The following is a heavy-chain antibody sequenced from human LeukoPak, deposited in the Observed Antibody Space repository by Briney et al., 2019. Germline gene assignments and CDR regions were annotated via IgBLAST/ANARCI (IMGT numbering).Heavy chain of an antibody. Sequence: QAGVSLRLSCAAYGFTFSSYWMSWVRQAPGKGREWVANIKQDGSEKYYVDSVKGRFTISRDNAKNSLYLQMNSLRAEDTAVYYCARARGLTFDYWGRGTLVTVSS. CDR2: IKQDGSEK. V-gene: IGHV3-7*01. J-gene: IGHJ4*02. CDR1: GFTFSSYW. D-gene: IGHD4/OR15-4a*01. CDR3: ARARGLTFDY.